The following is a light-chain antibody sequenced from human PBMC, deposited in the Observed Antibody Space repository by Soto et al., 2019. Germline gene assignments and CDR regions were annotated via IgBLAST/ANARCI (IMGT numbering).Light chain of an antibody. CDR1: QSVAGN. CDR2: GAF. V-gene: IGKV3-15*01. CDR3: QQYNKWPLT. Sequence: EIVMTQSPATLFVSPGEGATLSCWASQSVAGNLAWYQQKPGQAPRLLIYGAFTRATGIPATFSGSGSGTEFTLTISSLQSEDFAVYYCQQYNKWPLTFGGGTKVEIK. J-gene: IGKJ4*01.